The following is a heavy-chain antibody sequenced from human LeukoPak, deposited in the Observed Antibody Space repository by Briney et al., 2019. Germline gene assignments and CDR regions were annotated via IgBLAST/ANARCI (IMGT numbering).Heavy chain of an antibody. CDR3: ATSNYDFWSGYGASPQLIDY. CDR1: GFTFSSYS. D-gene: IGHD3-3*01. Sequence: PGGSLRLSCAASGFTFSSYSMNWVRQAPGKGLEWVSYISSSSSTIYYADPVKGRFTISRDNAKSSLYLQMNSLRAEDTAVYYCATSNYDFWSGYGASPQLIDYWGQGTLVTVSS. CDR2: ISSSSSTI. J-gene: IGHJ4*02. V-gene: IGHV3-48*01.